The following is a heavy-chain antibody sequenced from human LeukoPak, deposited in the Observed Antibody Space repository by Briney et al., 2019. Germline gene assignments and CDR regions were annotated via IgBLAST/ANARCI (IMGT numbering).Heavy chain of an antibody. V-gene: IGHV3-48*01. CDR2: ISSSSNTI. D-gene: IGHD6-13*01. J-gene: IGHJ4*02. CDR1: GFTFSSYW. CDR3: ARSTGIAAAVGGY. Sequence: GGSLRLSCAASGFTFSSYWMSWVRQAPGKGLEWVSYISSSSNTIYYADSVKGRFTISRDNAKNSLYLQMNSLRAEDTAVYYCARSTGIAAAVGGYWGQGTLVTVSS.